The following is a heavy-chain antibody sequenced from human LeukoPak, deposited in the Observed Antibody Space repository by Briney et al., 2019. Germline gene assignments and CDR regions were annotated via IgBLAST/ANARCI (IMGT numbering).Heavy chain of an antibody. CDR2: INPSGDST. Sequence: GASVKVSCKASGYTFTSYYMHWVRQAPGQGLEWMGIINPSGDSTSYAQKFQGRVTMTRDTSTSTVYMELSSLRSEDTAVYYCAILSHSPEEYFDYWGQGTLVTVSS. V-gene: IGHV1-46*01. CDR3: AILSHSPEEYFDY. CDR1: GYTFTSYY. J-gene: IGHJ4*02. D-gene: IGHD6-13*01.